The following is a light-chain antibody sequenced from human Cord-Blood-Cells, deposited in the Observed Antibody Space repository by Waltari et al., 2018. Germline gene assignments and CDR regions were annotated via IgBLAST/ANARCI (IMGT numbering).Light chain of an antibody. CDR2: EGS. CDR1: SSDVWSYNL. CDR3: CSYAGSSTWV. Sequence: QSALTQPASVSGSPGQSITISCTGTSSDVWSYNLVSWYQQHPGKAPKLMIYEGSKRPSGVSYRFSCSKAGNAASLTISGRQAEDEADYYCCSYAGSSTWVFGGGTKLTVL. J-gene: IGLJ3*02. V-gene: IGLV2-23*01.